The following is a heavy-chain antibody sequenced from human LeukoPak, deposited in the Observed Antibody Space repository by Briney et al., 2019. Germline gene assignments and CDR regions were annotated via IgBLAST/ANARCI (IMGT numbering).Heavy chain of an antibody. CDR1: GFTFSNAW. J-gene: IGHJ4*02. CDR3: TTDPPRGYSYGYSY. Sequence: SGGSLRLSCAASGFTFSNAWMSWVRQAPGKGLEWVGRIKSKTDGGTTDYAAPVKGRFTISRDDSKNTLYLQMNSLKTEDTAVYYCTTDPPRGYSYGYSYWGQGTLVTVSS. D-gene: IGHD5-18*01. CDR2: IKSKTDGGTT. V-gene: IGHV3-15*01.